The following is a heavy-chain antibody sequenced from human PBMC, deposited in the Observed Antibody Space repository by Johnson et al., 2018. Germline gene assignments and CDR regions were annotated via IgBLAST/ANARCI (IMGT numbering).Heavy chain of an antibody. V-gene: IGHV3-9*01. CDR2: ISWNSGGV. Sequence: VQLVESGGGLVQPGRSLRLSCAASGFTFDDYVMHWVRQVPGKGLEWVSGISWNSGGVGYADSVKGRFTISRDNAKNSLYLQMNSLRAGDTALYYCAKDMGPMMVPGAFDIWGQGTMVTVSS. CDR3: AKDMGPMMVPGAFDI. D-gene: IGHD3-22*01. CDR1: GFTFDDYV. J-gene: IGHJ3*02.